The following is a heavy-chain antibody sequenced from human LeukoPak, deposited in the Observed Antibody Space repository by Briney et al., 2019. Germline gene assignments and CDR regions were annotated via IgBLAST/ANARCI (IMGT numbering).Heavy chain of an antibody. J-gene: IGHJ4*02. Sequence: KSGGSLRLSCAASGFPLSSYAMSWIRQPPGKGLEWIGEINHSGSTNYNPSLKSRVTISVDTSKNQFSLKLSSVTAADTAVYYCARVSGIQLWTYRGPPFFDYWGQGTLVTVSS. CDR2: INHSGST. CDR1: GFPLSSYA. CDR3: ARVSGIQLWTYRGPPFFDY. V-gene: IGHV4-34*01. D-gene: IGHD5-18*01.